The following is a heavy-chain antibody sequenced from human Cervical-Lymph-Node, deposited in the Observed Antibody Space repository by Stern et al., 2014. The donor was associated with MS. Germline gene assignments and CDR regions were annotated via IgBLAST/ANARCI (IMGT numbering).Heavy chain of an antibody. CDR3: AKHACTGAACPFDL. J-gene: IGHJ4*02. V-gene: IGHV4-39*01. Sequence: QLQLQESGPGLVKPSETLSLTCAVSGDSISSYTHYWAWIRQPPGKGLEWIGSVYYSGAHYYNPSLKLPVTIPVDTSKNHFSLGLTSVTAADTAVYYCAKHACTGAACPFDLWGQGTLVTVSS. CDR2: VYYSGAH. D-gene: IGHD2-8*02. CDR1: GDSISSYTHY.